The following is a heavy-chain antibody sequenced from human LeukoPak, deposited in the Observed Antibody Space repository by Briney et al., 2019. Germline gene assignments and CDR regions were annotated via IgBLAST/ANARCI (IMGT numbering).Heavy chain of an antibody. V-gene: IGHV4-4*07. CDR2: IYTSGST. CDR1: AGSFSNYY. CDR3: ARVVPAASNWFDP. Sequence: PSETLSLTCTISAGSFSNYYWSWIRQPAGEGLGWIGRIYTSGSTTYNPSFKSRVSMSVDTSKHQFSLKLSSVTAADTAVYYCARVVPAASNWFDPWGQGILVTVSS. D-gene: IGHD2-2*01. J-gene: IGHJ5*02.